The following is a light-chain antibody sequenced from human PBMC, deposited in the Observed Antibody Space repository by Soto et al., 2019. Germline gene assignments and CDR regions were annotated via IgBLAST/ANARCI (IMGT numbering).Light chain of an antibody. CDR3: QQYASLPLT. Sequence: DIQMTQSPSSLSASVGDRVTLTCQASQDSDKYLSWYQQKPGKAPELLIYDASNLETGVPSRFSGSGSGTEFTFTIRSLQPEDIATYFCQQYASLPLTFGGGTKVEIK. V-gene: IGKV1-33*01. J-gene: IGKJ4*01. CDR2: DAS. CDR1: QDSDKY.